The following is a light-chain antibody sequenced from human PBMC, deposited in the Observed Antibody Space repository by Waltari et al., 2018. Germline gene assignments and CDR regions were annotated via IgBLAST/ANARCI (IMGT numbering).Light chain of an antibody. CDR3: GTWDSSLSGAV. V-gene: IGLV1-51*02. J-gene: IGLJ7*01. Sequence: QSVLTQPPSVSAAPGQRVTISCSGGSSNIGNNYVSWYRQFPGTAPKLLIYENSGRPSGIPGRSSGSKSGTSATLDITGLQAGDEADYYCGTWDSSLSGAVFGGGTHLTVL. CDR1: SSNIGNNY. CDR2: ENS.